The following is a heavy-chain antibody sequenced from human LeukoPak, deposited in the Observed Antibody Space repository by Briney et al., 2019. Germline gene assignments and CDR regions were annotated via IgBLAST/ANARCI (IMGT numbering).Heavy chain of an antibody. CDR3: AKDMANYYGSGSYLSFDY. V-gene: IGHV3-9*01. J-gene: IGHJ4*02. CDR2: ISWNSGSI. Sequence: SLRLSCAASGFTFDDYAMHWVRQAPGKGLEWVSGISWNSGSIGYADSVKGRFTISRDNAKNSLYLQMNSLRAEDTALYYCAKDMANYYGSGSYLSFDYWGQGTLVTVSS. D-gene: IGHD3-10*01. CDR1: GFTFDDYA.